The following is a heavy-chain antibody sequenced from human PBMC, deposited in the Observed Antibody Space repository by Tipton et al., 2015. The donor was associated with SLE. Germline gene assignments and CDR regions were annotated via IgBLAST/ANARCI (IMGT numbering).Heavy chain of an antibody. CDR3: ARAGYSSGWYGDYFDC. D-gene: IGHD6-19*01. CDR1: GFTFSSYE. J-gene: IGHJ4*02. V-gene: IGHV3-48*03. CDR2: ISSSGSTI. Sequence: GSLRLSCAASGFTFSSYEMNWVRQAPGKGLEWVSYISSSGSTIYYADSVKGRFTISRDNAKNSLYLQMNSLRAEDTAVYYCARAGYSSGWYGDYFDCWGQGTLVTVSS.